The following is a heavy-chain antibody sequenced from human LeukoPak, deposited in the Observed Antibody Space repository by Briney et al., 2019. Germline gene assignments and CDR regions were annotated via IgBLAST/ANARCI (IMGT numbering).Heavy chain of an antibody. CDR2: INPSGGST. V-gene: IGHV1-46*01. CDR1: GYTFTSYY. CDR3: ARSSGSYWPLDY. J-gene: IGHJ4*02. D-gene: IGHD1-26*01. Sequence: ASVKVSCKASGYTFTSYYMHWVRQAPGQGLEWMGIINPSGGSTSYAQKFQGRVTMARDTSTSTVYMELSSLRSEDTAVYYCARSSGSYWPLDYWGQGTLVTVSS.